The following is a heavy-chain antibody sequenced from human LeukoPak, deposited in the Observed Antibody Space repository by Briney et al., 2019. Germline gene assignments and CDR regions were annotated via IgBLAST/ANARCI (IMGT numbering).Heavy chain of an antibody. D-gene: IGHD6-13*01. CDR3: ARGGTAAETSGFDH. CDR2: IIPIFGTA. V-gene: IGHV1-69*05. Sequence: GASVKVSCKASGGTFSSYAISWVRQAPGQGLEWMGGIIPIFGTANYAQKFQGRVTITTDESTSTAYMELSSLRSEDTAVYYCARGGTAAETSGFDHWGRGTQVTVSA. J-gene: IGHJ4*01. CDR1: GGTFSSYA.